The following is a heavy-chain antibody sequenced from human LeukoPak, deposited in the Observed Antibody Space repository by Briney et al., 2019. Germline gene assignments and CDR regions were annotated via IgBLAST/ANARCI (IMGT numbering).Heavy chain of an antibody. Sequence: GGSLRLSCAASGFTFDDYAMHWVRQAPGKGLEWVSGISWNSGSIGYADSVKGRFTISRDNAKNSLYLQMNSLRAEDTALYYCTTEAYSYFDYWGQGTLVTVSS. CDR1: GFTFDDYA. J-gene: IGHJ4*02. CDR2: ISWNSGSI. CDR3: TTEAYSYFDY. V-gene: IGHV3-9*01. D-gene: IGHD5-18*01.